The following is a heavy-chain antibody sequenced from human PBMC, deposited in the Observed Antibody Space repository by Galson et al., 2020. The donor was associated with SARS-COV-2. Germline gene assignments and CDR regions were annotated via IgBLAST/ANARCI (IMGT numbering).Heavy chain of an antibody. V-gene: IGHV4-59*01. CDR2: INYSWST. Sequence: SENLSLTCTVSGGSISSYYWSWIRQPPGKGLEWIGYINYSWSTNYHPSLKTRFTITVDTSKNQFSLKLSSVTAADTAVYYCARVGLGYCSSTSCYSDYYYMDVWGKGTTVTVSS. J-gene: IGHJ6*03. D-gene: IGHD2-2*01. CDR3: ARVGLGYCSSTSCYSDYYYMDV. CDR1: GGSISSYY.